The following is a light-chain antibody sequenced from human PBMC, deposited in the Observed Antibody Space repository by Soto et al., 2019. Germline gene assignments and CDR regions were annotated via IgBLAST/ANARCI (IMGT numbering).Light chain of an antibody. Sequence: DIQMTQSPSSLSASVGDRVTIACRSSQSIISSLNWYQQKPGKAPKILIYAAASLQSGVLSRFSGSGSGTDFTLTIVSLLPEDFATSYCQQRYGNVLTFGGGTKVDIK. J-gene: IGKJ4*01. CDR2: AAA. V-gene: IGKV1-39*01. CDR1: QSIISS. CDR3: QQRYGNVLT.